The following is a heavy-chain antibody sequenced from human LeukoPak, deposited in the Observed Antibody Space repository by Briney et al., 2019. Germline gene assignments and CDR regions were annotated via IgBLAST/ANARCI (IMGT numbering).Heavy chain of an antibody. CDR2: ISSSSSYI. V-gene: IGHV3-21*01. Sequence: GGTLRLSCAASGFTFSSHGMNWVRQAPGKGLEWVSSISSSSSYIYYADSVKGRFTISRDNAKNSLYLQMNSLRAEDTAVYYCARDRRFGVQFDYWGQGTLVTISS. J-gene: IGHJ4*02. CDR1: GFTFSSHG. CDR3: ARDRRFGVQFDY. D-gene: IGHD3-10*01.